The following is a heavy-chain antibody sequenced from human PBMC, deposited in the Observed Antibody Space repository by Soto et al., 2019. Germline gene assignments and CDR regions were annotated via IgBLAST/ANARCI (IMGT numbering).Heavy chain of an antibody. Sequence: GGSLRLSCAASGFTFNNYAVSWARQTPGKGLEWVATISASGAYTFYADSVKGRFTISRDNSQNTLFLHMRSLRAGDTATYYCAKEVIAARPYYFDHWRQGTLVTVSS. D-gene: IGHD6-6*01. CDR1: GFTFNNYA. CDR3: AKEVIAARPYYFDH. CDR2: ISASGAYT. V-gene: IGHV3-23*01. J-gene: IGHJ4*02.